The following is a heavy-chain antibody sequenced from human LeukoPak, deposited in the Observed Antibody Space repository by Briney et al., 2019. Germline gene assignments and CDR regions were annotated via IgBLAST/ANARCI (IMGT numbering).Heavy chain of an antibody. V-gene: IGHV3-23*01. CDR1: GFTFSSYA. J-gene: IGHJ4*02. Sequence: HPGGSLRLSCAASGFTFSSYAMNWVRQAPGKGLEWVSTITTSGGSTYYADSVKGRFTISRDNSKNTLHLQMSSLRAEDTAVYYCAKDIGLSNSDWFFDYWGQGTLVTVSS. D-gene: IGHD3-9*01. CDR2: ITTSGGST. CDR3: AKDIGLSNSDWFFDY.